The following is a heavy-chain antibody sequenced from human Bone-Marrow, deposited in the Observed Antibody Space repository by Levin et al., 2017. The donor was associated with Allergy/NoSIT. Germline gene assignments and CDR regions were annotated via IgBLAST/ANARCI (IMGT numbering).Heavy chain of an antibody. CDR3: AKVSEKGFGFDL. J-gene: IGHJ3*01. CDR1: GFSFTTYA. V-gene: IGHV3-23*01. D-gene: IGHD2-15*01. CDR2: ISHSGGST. Sequence: ETLSLTCAASGFSFTTYAMTWVRQAPEKGLEWVSAISHSGGSTYYVDSVKGRFSISRDNSKNTLFLQMNSLRADDTALYYCAKVSEKGFGFDLWGQGTMVTVSS.